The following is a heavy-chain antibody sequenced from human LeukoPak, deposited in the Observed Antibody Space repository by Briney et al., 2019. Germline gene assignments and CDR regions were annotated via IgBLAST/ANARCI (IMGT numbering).Heavy chain of an antibody. V-gene: IGHV4-39*01. J-gene: IGHJ5*02. Sequence: SETLSLTCTVSGDFLSSGAHYWGWIRQSPGKGLPWLGCIYYSGRTLYNASFESRVTMSVDTSKNQFSLKLRSVTAADTAVYYCARHPPTHDYTGWFDPWGQGTLVTVSS. D-gene: IGHD4-11*01. CDR3: ARHPPTHDYTGWFDP. CDR1: GDFLSSGAHY. CDR2: IYYSGRT.